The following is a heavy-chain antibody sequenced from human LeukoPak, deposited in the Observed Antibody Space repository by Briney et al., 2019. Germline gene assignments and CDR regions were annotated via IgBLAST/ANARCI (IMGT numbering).Heavy chain of an antibody. V-gene: IGHV3-66*04. CDR3: ARHRGYCSSTNCYPYYFDY. CDR1: GFTFSSNY. CDR2: SYSGGST. J-gene: IGHJ4*02. Sequence: PGGSLRLSCAASGFTFSSNYMSWVRQAPREGLEWVSVSYSGGSTYYADSAQGRFTISRDNSKTTLYLQMNSLRAEDTAVYYCARHRGYCSSTNCYPYYFDYWGQGTLVTVSS. D-gene: IGHD2-2*01.